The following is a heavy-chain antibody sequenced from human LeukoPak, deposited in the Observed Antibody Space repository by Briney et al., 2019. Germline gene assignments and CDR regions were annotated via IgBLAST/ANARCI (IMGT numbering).Heavy chain of an antibody. D-gene: IGHD2-15*01. CDR2: IFSSGST. Sequence: SETLSLTCTVSGGSISSGDYYWSWIRQPPGNGLEWIGYIFSSGSTYYNPSLKSRVTISVDTSKNQFSLKLTSVTAADTGVYYCARGYSPYPFDYWGQGTLVTVSS. J-gene: IGHJ4*02. CDR1: GGSISSGDYY. V-gene: IGHV4-30-4*08. CDR3: ARGYSPYPFDY.